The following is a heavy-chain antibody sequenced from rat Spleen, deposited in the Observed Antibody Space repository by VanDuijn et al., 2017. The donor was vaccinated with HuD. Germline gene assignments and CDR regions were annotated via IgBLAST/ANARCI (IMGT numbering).Heavy chain of an antibody. CDR2: ISPSGVT. J-gene: IGHJ3*01. V-gene: IGHV5-25*01. D-gene: IGHD4-3*01. CDR3: VRQDTSGYSNWFAY. CDR1: GFTFSNFD. Sequence: EVQLVESGGGLVQPGRSLKLSCAASGFTFSNFDMAWVRQAPTKGLEWVASISPSGVTYYRDSVKGRFTVSRENARSTPYLLMDSLRFEDTATYYCVRQDTSGYSNWFAYWGQGTLVTVSS.